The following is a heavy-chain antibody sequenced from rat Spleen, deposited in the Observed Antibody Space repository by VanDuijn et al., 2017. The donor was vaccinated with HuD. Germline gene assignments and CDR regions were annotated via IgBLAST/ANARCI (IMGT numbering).Heavy chain of an antibody. CDR2: ISYDGSTT. D-gene: IGHD5-1*01. CDR1: GFTFSYAW. CDR3: ARQNWPYYFDY. Sequence: EVQLVESGGGLVQPGRSLKLTCATSGFTFSYAWMHWVRQAPTKGLEWVATISYDGSTTYYRDSVKGRFTISRDNVKSTLYLQMDSLRSEDTATYFCARQNWPYYFDYWGQGVMVTVSS. J-gene: IGHJ2*01. V-gene: IGHV5-29*01.